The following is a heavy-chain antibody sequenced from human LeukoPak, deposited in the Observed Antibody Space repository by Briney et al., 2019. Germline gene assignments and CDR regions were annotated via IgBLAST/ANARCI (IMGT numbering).Heavy chain of an antibody. D-gene: IGHD3-22*01. CDR1: GGSISSYC. Sequence: SETLSLTCTVSGGSISSYCWSWIRQPPGKGLEWIGYIYYSGSTNYNPSLKSRVTISVDTSKNQFSLKLSSVTAADTAVYYCARDKYYYDSSNWFDPWGQGTLVTVSS. CDR3: ARDKYYYDSSNWFDP. J-gene: IGHJ5*02. CDR2: IYYSGST. V-gene: IGHV4-59*01.